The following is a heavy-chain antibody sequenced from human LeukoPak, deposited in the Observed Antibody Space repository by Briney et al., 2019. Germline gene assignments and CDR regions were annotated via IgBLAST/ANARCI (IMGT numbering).Heavy chain of an antibody. V-gene: IGHV3-30*04. Sequence: GGSLRLSCAASGFTFSSYAMHWVRQAPGKGLEWVAVISYDGSNKYYADSVKGRFTISRDNSKNTLYLQMNSLRAEDTAVYYCARVRRDGYNILDYWGQGTLVTVSS. CDR2: ISYDGSNK. D-gene: IGHD5-24*01. CDR1: GFTFSSYA. J-gene: IGHJ4*02. CDR3: ARVRRDGYNILDY.